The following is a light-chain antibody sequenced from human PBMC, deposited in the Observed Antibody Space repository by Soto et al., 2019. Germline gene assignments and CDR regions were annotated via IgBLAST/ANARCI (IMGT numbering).Light chain of an antibody. Sequence: EVVLTQSPVTLSLSQGERATLSSRPSQSFRGLLAWYQQKPGQAPRLLIYDAYNRATGIPPRFSGSGSGTDFTLTISSLEPEDSAVYYCQQRHRWPITFGQGTRLEIK. CDR2: DAY. J-gene: IGKJ5*01. CDR1: QSFRGL. V-gene: IGKV3-11*01. CDR3: QQRHRWPIT.